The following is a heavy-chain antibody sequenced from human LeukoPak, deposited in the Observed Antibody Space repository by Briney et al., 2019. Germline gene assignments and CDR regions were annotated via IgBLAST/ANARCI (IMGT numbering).Heavy chain of an antibody. CDR2: IYTSGST. J-gene: IGHJ5*02. Sequence: SQTLSLTCTVSGGSISSGSYYWSWIRQPAGKGLEWIGRIYTSGSTNYIPSLKSRVTISVDTSKNQFSLKLSSVTAADTAVYYCARDQTTYYYDSSGYINWFDPWGQGTLVTVSS. D-gene: IGHD3-22*01. V-gene: IGHV4-61*02. CDR3: ARDQTTYYYDSSGYINWFDP. CDR1: GGSISSGSYY.